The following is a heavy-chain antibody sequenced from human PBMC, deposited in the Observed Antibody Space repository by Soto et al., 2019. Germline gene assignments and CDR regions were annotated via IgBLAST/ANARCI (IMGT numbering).Heavy chain of an antibody. CDR1: GFTFSSYG. V-gene: IGHV3-33*01. Sequence: QVQLVESGGGVVQPGRSLRLSCAASGFTFSSYGMHWVRQAPGKGLEWVAVIWYDGSNKYYADSVKGRFTISRDNSKNTLYLHMNSLRAEDTAVYYCARDPAEVAVVPSYYFDYWGQGTLVTVSS. CDR2: IWYDGSNK. J-gene: IGHJ4*02. D-gene: IGHD3-16*02. CDR3: ARDPAEVAVVPSYYFDY.